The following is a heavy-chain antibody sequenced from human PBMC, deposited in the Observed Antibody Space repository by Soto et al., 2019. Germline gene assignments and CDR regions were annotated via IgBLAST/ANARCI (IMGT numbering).Heavy chain of an antibody. D-gene: IGHD5-12*01. CDR2: ISYDGSNK. CDR1: GFTFSSYA. J-gene: IGHJ4*02. CDR3: ARDQVATMRIPDY. Sequence: GGSLRLSCAASGFTFSSYAMHWVRQAPGKGLEWVAVISYDGSNKYYADSVKGRFTISRDNSKNTLYLQMNSLRAEDTAVYYCARDQVATMRIPDYWGQGTLVTVSS. V-gene: IGHV3-30-3*01.